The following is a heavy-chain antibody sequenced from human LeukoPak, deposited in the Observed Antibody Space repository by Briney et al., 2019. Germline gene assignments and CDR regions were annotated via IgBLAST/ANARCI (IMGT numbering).Heavy chain of an antibody. CDR1: GFTFDDYA. CDR3: ARAGGVVVPAAIPDAFDI. D-gene: IGHD2-2*01. V-gene: IGHV3-9*01. Sequence: PGRSLRLSCAASGFTFDDYAMHWVRQAPGKGLEWVSGISWNSGSIGYADSVKGRFTISRDNAKNSLYLQMNSLRAEDTAVYYCARAGGVVVPAAIPDAFDIWDQGTMVTVSS. CDR2: ISWNSGSI. J-gene: IGHJ3*02.